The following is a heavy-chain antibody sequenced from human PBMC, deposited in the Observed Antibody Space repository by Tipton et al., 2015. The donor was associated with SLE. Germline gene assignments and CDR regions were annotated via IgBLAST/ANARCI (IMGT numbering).Heavy chain of an antibody. V-gene: IGHV3-23*01. CDR2: ISGSGGST. D-gene: IGHD6-13*01. J-gene: IGHJ4*02. Sequence: SLRLSCAASGFTFSSYAMSWVRQAPGKGLEWVSAISGSGGSTYYADSVKGRFTISRDNTKNSLYLQMNSLRAEDIAVYYCARFSSSSPHFDYWGQGTQVTVSS. CDR3: ARFSSSSPHFDY. CDR1: GFTFSSYA.